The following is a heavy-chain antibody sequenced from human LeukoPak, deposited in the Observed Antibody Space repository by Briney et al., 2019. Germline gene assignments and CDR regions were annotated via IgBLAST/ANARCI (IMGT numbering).Heavy chain of an antibody. CDR1: GFTFSSYS. V-gene: IGHV3-21*01. J-gene: IGHJ5*02. CDR2: ISSSSSYI. CDR3: ARDRTYYGSGSYQFDP. Sequence: GGSLRLSCAASGFTFSSYSMNWVRQAPGKGLEWVSSISSSSSYIYYADSVKGRFTISRDNAKNSLYLQMNSLRAEDTAVYYCARDRTYYGSGSYQFDPWGQGTLVTVSS. D-gene: IGHD3-10*01.